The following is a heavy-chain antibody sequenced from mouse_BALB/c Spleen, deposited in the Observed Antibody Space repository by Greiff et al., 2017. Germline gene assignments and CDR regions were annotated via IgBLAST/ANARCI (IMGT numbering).Heavy chain of an antibody. D-gene: IGHD4-1*01. CDR1: GFTFSDYY. J-gene: IGHJ3*01. CDR3: AREGGTRGWFAY. Sequence: EVMLVESGGGLVKPGGSLKLSCAASGFTFSDYYMYWVRQTPEKRLEWVATISDGGSYTYYPDSVKGRFTISRDNAKNNLYLQMSSLKSEDTAMYYCAREGGTRGWFAYWGQGTLVTVSA. CDR2: ISDGGSYT. V-gene: IGHV5-4*02.